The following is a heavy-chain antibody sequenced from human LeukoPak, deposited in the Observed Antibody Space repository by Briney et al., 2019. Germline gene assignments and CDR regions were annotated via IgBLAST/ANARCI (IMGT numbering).Heavy chain of an antibody. Sequence: SGGSVRLSCAASVFIFSDNYMRWIRHAPWKGLEWVSCISSSSSYTNYADSVKGRFTISRDNAKNSLYLQMNSLRAEDTAVYYCARDSGVLNYYGMDVWGQGTTVTVSS. CDR2: ISSSSSYT. D-gene: IGHD3-10*01. CDR3: ARDSGVLNYYGMDV. CDR1: VFIFSDNY. J-gene: IGHJ6*02. V-gene: IGHV3-11*06.